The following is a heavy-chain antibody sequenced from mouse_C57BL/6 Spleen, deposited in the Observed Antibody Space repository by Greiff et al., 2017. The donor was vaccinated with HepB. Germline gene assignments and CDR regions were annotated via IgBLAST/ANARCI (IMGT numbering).Heavy chain of an antibody. Sequence: EVQLQQSGAELVRPGASVKLSCTASGFNIKDYYTHWVKQRPEQGLEWIGRIDPEDGDTEYAPKFQGKATMTADTSSNTAYLQLSSLTSEDTAVYYCTKAAIYYGNYGYAMDYWGQGTSVTVSS. CDR2: IDPEDGDT. CDR1: GFNIKDYY. CDR3: TKAAIYYGNYGYAMDY. V-gene: IGHV14-1*01. D-gene: IGHD2-1*01. J-gene: IGHJ4*01.